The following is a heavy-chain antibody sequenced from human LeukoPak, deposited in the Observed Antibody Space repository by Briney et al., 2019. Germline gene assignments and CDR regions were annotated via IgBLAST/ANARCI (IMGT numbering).Heavy chain of an antibody. CDR1: GGSISSYY. CDR2: IYYSGST. V-gene: IGHV4-59*01. J-gene: IGHJ4*02. D-gene: IGHD2-21*02. Sequence: SETLSLTCTVSGGSISSYYWSWIRQPPGKGLEWIGYIYYSGSTTYNPSLKSRVTISVDTSKNQFSLKLSSVTAADTAVYYCARGVGDSPDYWGQGTLVTVSS. CDR3: ARGVGDSPDY.